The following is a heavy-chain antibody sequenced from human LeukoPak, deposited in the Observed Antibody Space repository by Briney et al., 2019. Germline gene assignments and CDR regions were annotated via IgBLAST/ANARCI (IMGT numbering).Heavy chain of an antibody. CDR1: GGSINSYY. V-gene: IGHV4-59*01. Sequence: PSETLSLTCTVSGGSINSYYWSWIRQPPGKGLEWIGYIYYSGSTNYNPSLKSRVTISVDTSKNQFSLKLSSVTAADTAVYYCARGPIYYYGSGSYYAWFDYWGQGTLVTVSS. CDR2: IYYSGST. CDR3: ARGPIYYYGSGSYYAWFDY. J-gene: IGHJ4*02. D-gene: IGHD3-10*01.